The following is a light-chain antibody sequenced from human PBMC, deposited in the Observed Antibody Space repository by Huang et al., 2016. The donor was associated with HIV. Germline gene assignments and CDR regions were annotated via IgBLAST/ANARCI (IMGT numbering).Light chain of an antibody. J-gene: IGKJ3*01. CDR3: QHRSYWPPVT. Sequence: EIVLTQSPATLSLSPGERATLSCRASQSVSSYLAWYQQKPGQAPRLLLYDASNRATGIPARFSGSESGTDFTLTISSLGPEDFAVYYCQHRSYWPPVTFGPGTKVDIK. CDR2: DAS. V-gene: IGKV3-11*01. CDR1: QSVSSY.